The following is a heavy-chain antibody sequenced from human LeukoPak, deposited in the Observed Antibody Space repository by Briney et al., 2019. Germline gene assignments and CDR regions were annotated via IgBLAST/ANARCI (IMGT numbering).Heavy chain of an antibody. Sequence: GGSLRLSCAASGFTFSSYSMNWVRQAPGKGLEWVSYISSSSSTIHYADSVKGRFTISRDNAKNSLYLQMNSLRAEDTAVYYCARQYYDFWSGYYPTDYWGQGTLVTVSS. CDR2: ISSSSSTI. J-gene: IGHJ4*02. D-gene: IGHD3-3*01. CDR1: GFTFSSYS. CDR3: ARQYYDFWSGYYPTDY. V-gene: IGHV3-48*01.